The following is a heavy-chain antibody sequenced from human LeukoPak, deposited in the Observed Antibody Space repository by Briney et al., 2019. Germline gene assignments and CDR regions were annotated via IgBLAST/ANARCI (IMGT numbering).Heavy chain of an antibody. CDR2: IRSSSSYI. D-gene: IGHD6-13*01. CDR3: ARDPQGYSSSWFDY. J-gene: IGHJ4*02. Sequence: GGSLRLSCAASGFSFSSYTMNWVRQAPEKGLEWVSSIRSSSSYIYYADSLKGRFTISRDNAKNSLYLQMNSLRAEDTAVYYCARDPQGYSSSWFDYWGQGTLVTVSS. CDR1: GFSFSSYT. V-gene: IGHV3-21*01.